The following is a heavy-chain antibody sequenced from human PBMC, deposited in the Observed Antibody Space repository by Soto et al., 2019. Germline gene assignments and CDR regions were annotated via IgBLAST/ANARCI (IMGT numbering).Heavy chain of an antibody. CDR3: AREGHGDYVKNAFDI. Sequence: SETLSLTCTVSGGSISSYYWSWIRQPPGKGLEWIGYIYYSGSTNYNPSLKSRVTISVDTSKNQFSLKLSSVTAADTAVYYCAREGHGDYVKNAFDIWGQGTMVTVSS. V-gene: IGHV4-59*12. CDR1: GGSISSYY. D-gene: IGHD4-17*01. CDR2: IYYSGST. J-gene: IGHJ3*02.